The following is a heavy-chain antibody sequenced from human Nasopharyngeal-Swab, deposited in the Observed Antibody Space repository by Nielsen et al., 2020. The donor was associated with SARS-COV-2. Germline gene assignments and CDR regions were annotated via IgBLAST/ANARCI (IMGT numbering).Heavy chain of an antibody. J-gene: IGHJ4*02. CDR1: GFTFSSYG. Sequence: GESLKISCAASGFTFSSYGMLWVRQAPGKGLEWVAVIWYDGSNKYYADSVKGRFTISRDDSKNTLYLQMNSLKTEDTAVYYCTTDPWELLAPFDYWGQGTLVTVSS. D-gene: IGHD1-26*01. V-gene: IGHV3-33*01. CDR2: IWYDGSNK. CDR3: TTDPWELLAPFDY.